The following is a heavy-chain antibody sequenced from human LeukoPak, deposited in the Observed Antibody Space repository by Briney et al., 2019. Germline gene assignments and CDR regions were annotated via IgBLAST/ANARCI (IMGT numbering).Heavy chain of an antibody. D-gene: IGHD1-26*01. Sequence: SETLSLTCTVSGGSLTSNFWSWIRQPPGKGLEWIGYIYYSGTTNYNPSLKSRVTISVDTSKNQFSLKLNSVTAADTAVYYGARCIVGATGYGFDIWGQGTMVTVSS. V-gene: IGHV4-59*01. CDR1: GGSLTSNF. CDR2: IYYSGTT. CDR3: ARCIVGATGYGFDI. J-gene: IGHJ3*02.